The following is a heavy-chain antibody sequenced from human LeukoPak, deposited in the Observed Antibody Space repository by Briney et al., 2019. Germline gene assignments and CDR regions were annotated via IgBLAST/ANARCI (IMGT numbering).Heavy chain of an antibody. Sequence: QRGGPLRLSCAASGFTFSSYGMHWVRHAPRKGLEWVAFIGWDGSNKYCAVCVKGRVNIYRDNSKNTLYLQMNSLRTEDTAVSYCAKDGCSSTSCYRYFDYWGQGTLVTVSS. CDR3: AKDGCSSTSCYRYFDY. V-gene: IGHV3-30*02. CDR1: GFTFSSYG. J-gene: IGHJ4*02. D-gene: IGHD2-2*02. CDR2: IGWDGSNK.